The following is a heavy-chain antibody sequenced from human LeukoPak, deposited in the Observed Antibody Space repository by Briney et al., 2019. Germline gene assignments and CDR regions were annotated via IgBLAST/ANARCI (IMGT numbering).Heavy chain of an antibody. V-gene: IGHV4-4*07. Sequence: SETLSPTCTVSGGSISSYYWNWIRQPAGKGLEWIGRYFTSGTTNYNSSLKSRVTMSVDTSKNQVSLKLSSVTAADTAVYYCARDQGGDDDAFDLWGQGTLVTVSS. CDR2: YFTSGTT. CDR1: GGSISSYY. J-gene: IGHJ3*01. CDR3: ARDQGGDDDAFDL. D-gene: IGHD6-6*01.